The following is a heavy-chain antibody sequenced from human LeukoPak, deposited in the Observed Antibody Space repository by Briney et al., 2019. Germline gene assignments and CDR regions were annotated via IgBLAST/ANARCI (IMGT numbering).Heavy chain of an antibody. CDR2: INPSGGST. Sequence: ASVKVSCKASGYTFTSYYIHWVRQAPGQGLEWMGIINPSGGSTSYAQKFQGRVTMTRDTSTSTVYMELSSLRSEDTAVYYCARDLSHYDSSGYSPGPFDYWGQGTLVTVSS. V-gene: IGHV1-46*01. D-gene: IGHD3-22*01. J-gene: IGHJ4*02. CDR3: ARDLSHYDSSGYSPGPFDY. CDR1: GYTFTSYY.